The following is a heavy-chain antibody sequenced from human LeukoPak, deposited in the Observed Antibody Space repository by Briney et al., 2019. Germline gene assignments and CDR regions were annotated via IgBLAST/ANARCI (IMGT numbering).Heavy chain of an antibody. J-gene: IGHJ4*01. CDR2: IDSTSAYK. Sequence: PGGSLRLSCAASGFTFSSSSMNRVRQAPGKGLEWVSYIDSTSAYKLYTGSVEGRFTISRDNAKNSLYLQMNSLRAEDTAVYYCARDTSGSYSITYFDYWGHGALVTVSA. CDR1: GFTFSSSS. V-gene: IGHV3-21*01. D-gene: IGHD3-10*01. CDR3: ARDTSGSYSITYFDY.